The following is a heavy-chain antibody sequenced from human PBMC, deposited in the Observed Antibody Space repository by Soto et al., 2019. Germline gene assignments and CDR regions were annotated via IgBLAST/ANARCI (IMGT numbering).Heavy chain of an antibody. Sequence: QVQLQESGPGLVKPSETLSLTCSVSGGSISSHYWSWIRQPPGKGLEWIGYIYNTWNTNYNPSLNSRVTISVDTSKNQFSLTFNSVTAADTAVYYCARGGYYDRRAYRFWGQGTLVNVSS. V-gene: IGHV4-59*11. J-gene: IGHJ4*02. CDR3: ARGGYYDRRAYRF. CDR2: IYNTWNT. CDR1: GGSISSHY. D-gene: IGHD3-22*01.